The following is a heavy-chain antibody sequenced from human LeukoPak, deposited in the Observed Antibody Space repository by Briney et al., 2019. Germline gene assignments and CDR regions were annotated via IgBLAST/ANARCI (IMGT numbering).Heavy chain of an antibody. CDR1: GYIFTTHY. J-gene: IGHJ4*02. CDR2: ISAYNGNT. Sequence: GASVKVSCKASGYIFTTHYMHWVRQAPGQGLEWMGWISAYNGNTNYAQKLQGRVTMTTDTSTSTAYMELRSLRSDDTAVYYCARLALQQLPTDWGQGTLVTVSS. D-gene: IGHD6-13*01. V-gene: IGHV1-18*01. CDR3: ARLALQQLPTD.